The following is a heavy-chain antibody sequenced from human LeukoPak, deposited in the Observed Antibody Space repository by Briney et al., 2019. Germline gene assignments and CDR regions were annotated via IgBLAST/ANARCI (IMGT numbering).Heavy chain of an antibody. D-gene: IGHD3-22*01. V-gene: IGHV3-33*06. CDR2: IWYDESNK. CDR3: AKARSNYDSSGYYYHMGAFDI. J-gene: IGHJ3*02. Sequence: PGRSLRLSCAASGFTFSSYGMHWVRQAPGKGLEWVAVIWYDESNKYYADSVKGRFTISRDNSKNKLYLQMNSLRAEDTAVYYCAKARSNYDSSGYYYHMGAFDIWGQGTMVTVSS. CDR1: GFTFSSYG.